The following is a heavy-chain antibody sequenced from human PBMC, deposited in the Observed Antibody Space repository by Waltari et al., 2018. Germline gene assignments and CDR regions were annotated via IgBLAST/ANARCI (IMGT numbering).Heavy chain of an antibody. Sequence: QVQLVESGGGVVQPGRSLRLSCAASGFTFSSYGMHWVSQAPGKGLEWVAVISYDGSNKYYADSVKGRFTISRDNSKNTLYLQMNSLRAEDTAVYYCAKEGEMGYFDYWGQGTLVTVSS. J-gene: IGHJ4*02. D-gene: IGHD3-16*01. CDR2: ISYDGSNK. CDR3: AKEGEMGYFDY. V-gene: IGHV3-30*18. CDR1: GFTFSSYG.